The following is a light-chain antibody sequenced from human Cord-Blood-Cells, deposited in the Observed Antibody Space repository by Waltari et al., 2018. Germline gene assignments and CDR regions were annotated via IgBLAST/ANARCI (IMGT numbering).Light chain of an antibody. Sequence: DIVMTQSPDSLAVSLGARATINCKSSQSVLSSSNNKNYLAWYQQKPGQPPKLLIYWASTRESGVPDRFSGSGSGTDFTLTISSLQAEDVAVYYCQQYYSTPPTFGQGKKGE. J-gene: IGKJ1*01. CDR3: QQYYSTPPT. V-gene: IGKV4-1*01. CDR1: QSVLSSSNNKNY. CDR2: WAS.